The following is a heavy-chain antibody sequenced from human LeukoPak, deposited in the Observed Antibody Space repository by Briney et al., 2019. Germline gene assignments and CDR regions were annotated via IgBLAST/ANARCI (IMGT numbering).Heavy chain of an antibody. CDR2: ISAYNGNI. J-gene: IGHJ4*02. CDR1: GYTFTSYG. Sequence: ASVTVSCKASGYTFTSYGISWVRQAPGQGLEWMGWISAYNGNINYAQKLQGRVTMTTDTSTSTAYMELRSLRSDDTAVYYCARGGPTYYDILTGTPLFDYWGQGTLVTVSS. D-gene: IGHD3-9*01. V-gene: IGHV1-18*01. CDR3: ARGGPTYYDILTGTPLFDY.